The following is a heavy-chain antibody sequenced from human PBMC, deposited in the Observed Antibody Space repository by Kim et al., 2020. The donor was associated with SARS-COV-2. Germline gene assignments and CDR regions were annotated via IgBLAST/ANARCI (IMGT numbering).Heavy chain of an antibody. V-gene: IGHV4-39*01. CDR3: ASQKVKRDDEYYYGSGSYYYYFDY. D-gene: IGHD3-10*01. CDR2: IYYSGST. Sequence: SETLSLTCTVSGGSISSSSYYWGWIRQPPGKGLEWIGSIYYSGSTYYNPSLKSRVTISVDTSKNQFSLKLSSVTAADTAVYYCASQKVKRDDEYYYGSGSYYYYFDYWGQGTLVTVSS. CDR1: GGSISSSSYY. J-gene: IGHJ4*02.